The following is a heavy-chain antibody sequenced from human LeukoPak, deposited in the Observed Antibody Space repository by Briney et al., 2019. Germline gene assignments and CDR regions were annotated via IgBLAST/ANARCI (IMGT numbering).Heavy chain of an antibody. D-gene: IGHD3-10*01. Sequence: GGSLRLSCAASGFTFDDYTMHWVRQAPGKGLEWVSLISWDGGSTYYADSVKGRFTISRDNSKNSLYLQMNSLRTEDTALYYCAKGRTDYYGSGSYCLDYWGQGTLVTVSS. CDR3: AKGRTDYYGSGSYCLDY. CDR1: GFTFDDYT. J-gene: IGHJ4*02. CDR2: ISWDGGST. V-gene: IGHV3-43*01.